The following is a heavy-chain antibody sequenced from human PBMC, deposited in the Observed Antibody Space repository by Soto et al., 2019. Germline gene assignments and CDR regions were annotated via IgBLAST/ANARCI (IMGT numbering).Heavy chain of an antibody. CDR3: AKVISSSADY. D-gene: IGHD6-19*01. J-gene: IGHJ4*02. CDR2: ISPSGDNT. Sequence: GGSLRLSCGASGFTFRAYAMSWVRQAPGKGLEWVSAISPSGDNTYYADSVKGRFTISRDNSKNALYLQMNSLRADDTALYYCAKVISSSADYWGQGTLVTVSS. CDR1: GFTFRAYA. V-gene: IGHV3-23*01.